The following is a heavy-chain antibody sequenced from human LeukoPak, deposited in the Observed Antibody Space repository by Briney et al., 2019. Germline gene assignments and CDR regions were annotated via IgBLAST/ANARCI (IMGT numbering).Heavy chain of an antibody. CDR1: GGSISSGGYS. CDR3: ARGKEVITMLRGLKPGYYFDY. CDR2: IHYSGST. Sequence: SETLSLTCAVSGGSISSGGYSWSWLRQPPGKGLEWIGYIHYSGSTKYKSSLKSRVTISVDTSKNQFSLKLNSVTAADTAVYYCARGKEVITMLRGLKPGYYFDYWGQGTLVTVSS. J-gene: IGHJ4*02. V-gene: IGHV4-61*08. D-gene: IGHD3-10*01.